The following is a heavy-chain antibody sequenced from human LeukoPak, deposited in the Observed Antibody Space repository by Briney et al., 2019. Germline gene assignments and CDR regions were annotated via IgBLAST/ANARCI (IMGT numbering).Heavy chain of an antibody. Sequence: ASVKVSCKASGYTFTGYYMHWVRQAPGQGLEWMGWINPNSGGTNYAQKFQGRVTMTRDTSISTAYMELSSLRSEDTAVYYCARAVIVGASQPFDYWGQGTLVTVSS. V-gene: IGHV1-2*02. CDR2: INPNSGGT. CDR1: GYTFTGYY. CDR3: ARAVIVGASQPFDY. J-gene: IGHJ4*02. D-gene: IGHD1-26*01.